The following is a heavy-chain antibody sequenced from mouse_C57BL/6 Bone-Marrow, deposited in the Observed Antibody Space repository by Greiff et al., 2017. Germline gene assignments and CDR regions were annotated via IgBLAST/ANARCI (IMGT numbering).Heavy chain of an antibody. CDR2: IDPETGGT. J-gene: IGHJ2*01. CDR1: GYTFTDYE. V-gene: IGHV1-15*01. D-gene: IGHD1-1*01. Sequence: QVQLQQSGAELVRPGASVTLSCKASGYTFTDYEMHWVKQTPVHGLEWIGAIDPETGGTAYNQKFKGKAILTADKSSSTAYMELRSLTSEDSAVYYCTRTSYYYGSSYFDYWGQGTTLTVSS. CDR3: TRTSYYYGSSYFDY.